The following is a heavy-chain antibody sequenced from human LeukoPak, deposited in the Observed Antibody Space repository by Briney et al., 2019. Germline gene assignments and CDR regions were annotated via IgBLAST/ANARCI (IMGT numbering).Heavy chain of an antibody. CDR3: AKENYYDTNHDY. D-gene: IGHD3-22*01. Sequence: GGSLRLSCAASGFTFSSYSMNWVRQAPGKGLEWVSSISTTSSYIYYADSVKGRFTISRDNAKNSLYLQMNSLRAEDTAIYYCAKENYYDTNHDYWGQGTLVTVSS. J-gene: IGHJ4*02. V-gene: IGHV3-21*04. CDR1: GFTFSSYS. CDR2: ISTTSSYI.